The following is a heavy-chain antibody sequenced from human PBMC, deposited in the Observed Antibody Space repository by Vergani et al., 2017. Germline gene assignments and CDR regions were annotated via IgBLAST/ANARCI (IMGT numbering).Heavy chain of an antibody. CDR1: GYSFTSYW. D-gene: IGHD4-17*01. CDR2: IDPSDSYT. J-gene: IGHJ6*02. Sequence: EVQLVQSGAEVKQPGESLRISCKGSGYSFTSYWISWVRQMPGKGLEWMGRIDPSDSYTNYSPSFQGHVTISADKSISTAYLQWSSLKASDTAMYYCARHRPTVTTMGYYYYYGMDVWGQGTTVTVSS. CDR3: ARHRPTVTTMGYYYYYGMDV. V-gene: IGHV5-10-1*01.